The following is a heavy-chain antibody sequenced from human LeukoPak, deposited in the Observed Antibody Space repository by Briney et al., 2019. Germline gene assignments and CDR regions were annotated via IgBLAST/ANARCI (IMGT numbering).Heavy chain of an antibody. CDR1: GGSVSSGSYY. D-gene: IGHD3-22*01. V-gene: IGHV4-61*01. J-gene: IGHJ4*02. Sequence: PSETLSLTCTVSGGSVSSGSYYWSWIRQPPGKGLEWIGYIYYSGSTNYYPSLKRRVTISVDTSKNQFSLKLSSVTAADTAVYYCARYYDSSGYFSIKYFDYWGQGTLVTVSS. CDR2: IYYSGST. CDR3: ARYYDSSGYFSIKYFDY.